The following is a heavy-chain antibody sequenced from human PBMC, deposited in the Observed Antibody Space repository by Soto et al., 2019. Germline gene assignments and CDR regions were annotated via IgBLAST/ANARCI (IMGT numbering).Heavy chain of an antibody. J-gene: IGHJ4*02. CDR1: GGSIKVGGYY. Sequence: SETLSLTCTVSGGSIKVGGYYWGWIRQPPGKGLEWVATIYYSGTTYYNPSLKSRLTISLDTSRNQFSLDLTSVTAADTAVYYCARLAYSHYSTWGQGTLVTVS. CDR3: ARLAYSHYST. CDR2: IYYSGTT. D-gene: IGHD5-12*01. V-gene: IGHV4-39*01.